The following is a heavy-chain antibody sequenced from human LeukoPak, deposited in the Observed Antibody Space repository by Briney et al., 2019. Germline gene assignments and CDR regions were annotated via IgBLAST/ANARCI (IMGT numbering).Heavy chain of an antibody. CDR2: ISGGGVST. J-gene: IGHJ4*02. Sequence: GGSLRLSCAASGFTFSSYSMNWVRQAPGKGLEWVSAISGGGVSTYYADSIKGRFTISRDDSKNTLYLQMNSLRAEDTAVYYCAKGMVRGVIPDYWGQGTLVTVSS. CDR1: GFTFSSYS. V-gene: IGHV3-23*01. CDR3: AKGMVRGVIPDY. D-gene: IGHD3-10*01.